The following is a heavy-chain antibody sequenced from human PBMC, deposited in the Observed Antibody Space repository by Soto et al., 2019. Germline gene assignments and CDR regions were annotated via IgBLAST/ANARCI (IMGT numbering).Heavy chain of an antibody. CDR1: GYTFTNYG. J-gene: IGHJ6*02. D-gene: IGHD2-21*02. V-gene: IGHV1-18*01. Sequence: QCQLVQSGAEVKKPGASVNVSCKASGYTFTNYGISWVRPAPGQGLEWMGWISAYNGNINYAQKLQGRVTMTTDTSPSTAYMELRSVRSDHTAMYDCASSSWGGNCYSNVPLDYYCYGMDVWGQGTTVTVSS. CDR2: ISAYNGNI. CDR3: ASSSWGGNCYSNVPLDYYCYGMDV.